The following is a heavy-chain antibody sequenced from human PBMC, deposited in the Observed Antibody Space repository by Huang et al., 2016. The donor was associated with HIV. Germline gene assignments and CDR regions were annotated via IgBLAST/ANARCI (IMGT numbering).Heavy chain of an antibody. CDR3: ARERYYYDRSGYYTPVEYFHH. CDR1: GYTFTNYA. Sequence: QVQLVQSGAEVKKPGASVKVSCKASGYTFTNYAINWVRQAPGKSLEWMGWISGYNGKTNYAQKGQGRVTMTKDTSTSTAYMELRSLISDDTAVYYCARERYYYDRSGYYTPVEYFHHWGQGTLVTVSS. V-gene: IGHV1-18*01. CDR2: ISGYNGKT. D-gene: IGHD3-22*01. J-gene: IGHJ1*01.